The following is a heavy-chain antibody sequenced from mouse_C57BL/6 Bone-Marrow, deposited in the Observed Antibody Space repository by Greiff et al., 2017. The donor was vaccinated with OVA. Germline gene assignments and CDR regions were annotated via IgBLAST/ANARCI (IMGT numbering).Heavy chain of an antibody. D-gene: IGHD1-1*01. V-gene: IGHV1-81*01. CDR2: IYPRSGNT. J-gene: IGHJ2*01. Sequence: QVQLKQSGAELARPGASVKLSCKASGYTFTSYGISWVKQRTGQGLEWIGEIYPRSGNTYYNEKFKGKATLTADKSSSTAYMELRSLTSEDSAVYFCARGGDYYGRFDYWGQGTTLTVSS. CDR1: GYTFTSYG. CDR3: ARGGDYYGRFDY.